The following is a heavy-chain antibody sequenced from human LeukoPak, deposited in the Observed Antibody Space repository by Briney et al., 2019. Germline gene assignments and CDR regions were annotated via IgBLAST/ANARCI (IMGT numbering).Heavy chain of an antibody. Sequence: GGSLRLSCAASGFTFSSYSMNWVRQAPGKGLEWVSPISSSSSYIYYADSVKGRFTISRDNAKNSLYLQMNSLRAEDTAVYYCARGRSGSHYFDYWGQGTLVTVSS. CDR1: GFTFSSYS. CDR2: ISSSSSYI. D-gene: IGHD1-26*01. CDR3: ARGRSGSHYFDY. V-gene: IGHV3-21*01. J-gene: IGHJ4*02.